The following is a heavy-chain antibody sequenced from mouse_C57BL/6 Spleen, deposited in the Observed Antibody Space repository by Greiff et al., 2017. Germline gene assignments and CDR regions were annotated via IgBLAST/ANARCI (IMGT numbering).Heavy chain of an antibody. V-gene: IGHV10-1*01. CDR3: VRHPPTGYFDY. J-gene: IGHJ2*01. CDR1: GFSFNTYA. Sequence: EVKVVESGGGLVQPKGSLKLSCAASGFSFNTYAMNWVRQAPGKGLEWVARIRSKSNNYATYYADSVKDRFTISRDDSESMLYLQMNNLKTEDTAMYHCVRHPPTGYFDYWGQGTTLTVSS. D-gene: IGHD2-10*01. CDR2: IRSKSNNYAT.